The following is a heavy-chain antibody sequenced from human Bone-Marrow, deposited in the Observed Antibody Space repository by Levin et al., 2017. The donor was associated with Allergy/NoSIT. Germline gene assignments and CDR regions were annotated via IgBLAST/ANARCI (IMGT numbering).Heavy chain of an antibody. CDR1: GGTFSSYA. CDR2: IIPIFGTA. V-gene: IGHV1-69*13. D-gene: IGHD5-18*01. CDR3: ARDDPRGYSYGYFDY. J-gene: IGHJ4*02. Sequence: WASVKVSCKASGGTFSSYAISWVRQAPGQGLEWMGGIIPIFGTANYAQKFQGRVTITADESTSTAYMELSSLRSEDTAVYYCARDDPRGYSYGYFDYWGQGTLVTVSS.